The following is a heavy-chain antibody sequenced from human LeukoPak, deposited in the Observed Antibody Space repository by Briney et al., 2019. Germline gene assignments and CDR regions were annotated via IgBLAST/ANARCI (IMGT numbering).Heavy chain of an antibody. J-gene: IGHJ4*02. V-gene: IGHV4-34*01. Sequence: SETLSLTCAVYGGSFSGYYWSWIRQPPGKRLEWIGEINHSGSTNYNPSLKSRVTISVDTSKNQFSLKLSSVTAADTAVYCCARAGSYLEDFDYWGQGTLVTVSS. D-gene: IGHD1-26*01. CDR2: INHSGST. CDR3: ARAGSYLEDFDY. CDR1: GGSFSGYY.